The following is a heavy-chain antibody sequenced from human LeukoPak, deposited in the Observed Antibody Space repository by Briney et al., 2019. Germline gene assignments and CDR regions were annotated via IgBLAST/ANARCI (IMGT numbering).Heavy chain of an antibody. Sequence: SVKVSCKASGGTFSSYAISWVRQAPGQGLEWMGRIIPILGIANYAQKFQGRVTITADKSTSTAYMELSSLRSEDTAVYYCASTGAHMVWGVSKVDYWGQGTLVTVSS. V-gene: IGHV1-69*04. CDR1: GGTFSSYA. CDR2: IIPILGIA. J-gene: IGHJ4*02. CDR3: ASTGAHMVWGVSKVDY. D-gene: IGHD3-10*01.